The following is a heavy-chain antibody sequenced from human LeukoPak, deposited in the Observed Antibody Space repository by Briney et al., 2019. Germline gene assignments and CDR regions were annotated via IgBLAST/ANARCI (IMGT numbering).Heavy chain of an antibody. Sequence: GRSLRLSCAASGFTFSSYGMHWVRQAPGKGLEWVAAISYDGSNKYYADSVKGRFTISRDNSKNTLYLQMNSLRAEDTAVYYCAKDLMAAEDYWGQGTLVTVSS. D-gene: IGHD6-13*01. CDR2: ISYDGSNK. J-gene: IGHJ4*02. CDR3: AKDLMAAEDY. CDR1: GFTFSSYG. V-gene: IGHV3-30*18.